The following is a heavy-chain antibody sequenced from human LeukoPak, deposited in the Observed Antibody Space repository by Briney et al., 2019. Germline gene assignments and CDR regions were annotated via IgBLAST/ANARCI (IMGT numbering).Heavy chain of an antibody. CDR3: ARDRAGDSFDI. D-gene: IGHD7-27*01. CDR2: IHTSGST. J-gene: IGHJ3*02. CDR1: GDSISRGNYY. Sequence: SQTLSLTCTVSGDSISRGNYYWTWIRQPPGKRQEWIGRIHTSGSTNYNPSLKSQVTISMDTSKNQFSLNLNSVTAADTAVYYCARDRAGDSFDIWGQGTMVTVSS. V-gene: IGHV4-61*02.